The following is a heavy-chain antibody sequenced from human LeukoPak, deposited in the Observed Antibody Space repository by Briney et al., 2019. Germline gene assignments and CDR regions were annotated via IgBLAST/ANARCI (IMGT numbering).Heavy chain of an antibody. J-gene: IGHJ5*02. CDR2: IYYSGST. D-gene: IGHD1-26*01. V-gene: IGHV4-39*01. CDR3: ARVATIESNWFDP. Sequence: SETLSLTCTVSGGSISSSSYYWGWIRQPPGKGLEWIGSIYYSGSTYYNPSLKSRVTISVDTSKNQFSLKLSSVTAADTAVYYCARVATIESNWFDPWGQGTLVTVSS. CDR1: GGSISSSSYY.